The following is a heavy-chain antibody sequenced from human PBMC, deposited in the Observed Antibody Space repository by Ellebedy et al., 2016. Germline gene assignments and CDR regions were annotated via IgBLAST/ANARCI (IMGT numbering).Heavy chain of an antibody. J-gene: IGHJ6*02. CDR1: GYSFTSYW. CDR2: IYPGDSDT. CDR3: ARQGELATVATYYYYYGMDV. Sequence: GESLKIPXKGSGYSFTSYWIGWVRQMPGKGLEWMGIIYPGDSDTRYSPSFQGQVTISADKSISTAYLQWSSLKASDTAMYYCARQGELATVATYYYYYGMDVWGQGTTVTVSS. V-gene: IGHV5-51*01. D-gene: IGHD5-12*01.